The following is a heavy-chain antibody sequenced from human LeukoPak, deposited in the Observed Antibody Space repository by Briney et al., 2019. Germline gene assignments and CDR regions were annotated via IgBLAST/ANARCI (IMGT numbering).Heavy chain of an antibody. Sequence: GGSLRLSCAASGFIFSGHTMNWVRQPPGRGLEWVSSISTSSTYIYCAGSVEGRFTISRDNPKNSLFLQMNSLRAEDTAIYYCVRRMKTGSSSGDYDYWGQGTLVTVSS. CDR1: GFIFSGHT. J-gene: IGHJ4*02. V-gene: IGHV3-21*06. CDR3: VRRMKTGSSSGDYDY. CDR2: ISTSSTYI. D-gene: IGHD1-1*01.